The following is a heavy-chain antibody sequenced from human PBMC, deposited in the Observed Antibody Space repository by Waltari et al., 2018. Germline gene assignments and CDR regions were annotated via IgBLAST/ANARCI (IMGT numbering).Heavy chain of an antibody. V-gene: IGHV3-30*04. CDR1: GFTFSSFS. CDR2: MSDDGSSK. D-gene: IGHD2-2*02. J-gene: IGHJ4*02. CDR3: AREDICRSTTCYTLDY. Sequence: QVQMVESGGGVVQPGRSLRLSCAASGFTFSSFSIHWVRQAPGKGLGWVEIMSDDGSSKDNADSVKGRFTVSRDNSKNTVYLQLNSLRVEDTAVYYCAREDICRSTTCYTLDYWGLGTLVTVSS.